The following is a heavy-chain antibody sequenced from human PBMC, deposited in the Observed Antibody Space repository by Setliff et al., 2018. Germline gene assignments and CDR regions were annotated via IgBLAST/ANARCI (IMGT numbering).Heavy chain of an antibody. CDR1: GFTFSSSA. D-gene: IGHD3-9*01. V-gene: IGHV3-23*01. Sequence: GGSLRLSCAASGFTFSSSAMAWVRQAPGKGLEWVSAISSTITSTYYADSVKGRFTISRDNSKNTLYLQMNSLRAEDTAVYYCAKHGAYNDILTGYYPYYGMDVWGQGTTVTVSS. CDR3: AKHGAYNDILTGYYPYYGMDV. CDR2: ISSTITST. J-gene: IGHJ6*02.